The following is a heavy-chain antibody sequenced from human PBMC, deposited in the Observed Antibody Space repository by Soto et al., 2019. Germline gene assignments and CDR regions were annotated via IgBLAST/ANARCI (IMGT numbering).Heavy chain of an antibody. CDR2: IYPGDSDT. V-gene: IGHV5-51*01. Sequence: PGESLKISCKVSGYSFTSYWIGWVRQMPGKGLEWMGIIYPGDSDTRYSPSFQGQVTISADKSISTAYLQWSSLKASDTAMYYCARSTEYYSSSWYFRMDVWGQGTTVTVS. J-gene: IGHJ6*02. CDR1: GYSFTSYW. CDR3: ARSTEYYSSSWYFRMDV. D-gene: IGHD6-13*01.